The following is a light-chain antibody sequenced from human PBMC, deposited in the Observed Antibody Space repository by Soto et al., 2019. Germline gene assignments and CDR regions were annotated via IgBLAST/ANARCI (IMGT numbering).Light chain of an antibody. CDR1: ESVTSSF. Sequence: EVVLTQSPGTLSLSPGERATLSCRTSESVTSSFLSWFQQKPGQPPRLLLYGASRRAAGTPDRFSGSGSGTDFPLIIRRLEPEDSAVYHCQLYGSYMFTFGQGNKLEI. CDR2: GAS. J-gene: IGKJ2*01. CDR3: QLYGSYMFT. V-gene: IGKV3-20*01.